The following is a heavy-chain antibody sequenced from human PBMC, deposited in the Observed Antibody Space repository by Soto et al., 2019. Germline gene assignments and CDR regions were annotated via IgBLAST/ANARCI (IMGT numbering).Heavy chain of an antibody. D-gene: IGHD6-13*01. Sequence: GGSLRLSCAASGFTFSSYAMHWVRQAPGKGLEWVAVISYDGSNKYYADSVKGRFTISRDNSKNTLYLQMNSLRAEDTAVYYCARDRDSSSWRYYYYGMDVWGQGTTVTVSS. J-gene: IGHJ6*02. CDR1: GFTFSSYA. V-gene: IGHV3-30-3*01. CDR2: ISYDGSNK. CDR3: ARDRDSSSWRYYYYGMDV.